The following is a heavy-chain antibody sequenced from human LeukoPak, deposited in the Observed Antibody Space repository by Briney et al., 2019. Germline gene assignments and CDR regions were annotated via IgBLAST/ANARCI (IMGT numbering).Heavy chain of an antibody. Sequence: GESLKISCTGSGYSFNTSWIRWVRPVPGKGLEWMGSIYPGDSDTRHSPSFQGQVTISADKSISTAYLQWSSLKSSDTAMYYCARHGEGMDVWGKGTTVTVSS. V-gene: IGHV5-51*01. CDR2: IYPGDSDT. CDR1: GYSFNTSW. CDR3: ARHGEGMDV. J-gene: IGHJ6*04. D-gene: IGHD3-3*01.